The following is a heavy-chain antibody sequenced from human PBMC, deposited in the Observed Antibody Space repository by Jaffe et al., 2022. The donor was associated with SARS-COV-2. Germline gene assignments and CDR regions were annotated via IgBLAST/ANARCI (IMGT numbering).Heavy chain of an antibody. V-gene: IGHV3-33*01. CDR2: IWYDGSNK. J-gene: IGHJ6*02. CDR3: ARDSALTMTTVTTDGMDV. CDR1: GFTFSSYG. Sequence: QVQLVESGGGVVQPGRSLRLSCAASGFTFSSYGMHWVRQAPGKGLEWVAVIWYDGSNKYYADSVKGRFTISRDNSKNTLYLQMNSLRAEDTAVYYCARDSALTMTTVTTDGMDVWGQGTTVTVSS. D-gene: IGHD4-4*01.